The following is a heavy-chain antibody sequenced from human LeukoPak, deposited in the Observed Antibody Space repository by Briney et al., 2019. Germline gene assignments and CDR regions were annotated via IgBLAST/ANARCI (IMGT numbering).Heavy chain of an antibody. J-gene: IGHJ1*01. Sequence: ASVKVSCKASGYTFTSYDINWVRQATGKGLEWMGWMNPNSGNTGYAQKFQGRVTMTRNTSISTAYMELSSLRSEDTAVYYCARAYGDPEVYFQHWGQGTLVTVSS. D-gene: IGHD4-17*01. CDR1: GYTFTSYD. CDR3: ARAYGDPEVYFQH. CDR2: MNPNSGNT. V-gene: IGHV1-8*01.